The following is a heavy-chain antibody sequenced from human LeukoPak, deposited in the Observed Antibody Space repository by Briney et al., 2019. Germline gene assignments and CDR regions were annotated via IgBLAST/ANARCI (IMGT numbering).Heavy chain of an antibody. CDR2: INPNSGGT. Sequence: GASVKVSCKASGYTFTGYYMHWVRQAPGQGLEWMGWINPNSGGTNYAQKFQGRVTMTRDTSISTAYMELSRLRSDDTAVYYCARVRGYCSGGSCSKRFLAGGYFDYWGQGTLVTVSP. V-gene: IGHV1-2*02. CDR3: ARVRGYCSGGSCSKRFLAGGYFDY. CDR1: GYTFTGYY. J-gene: IGHJ4*02. D-gene: IGHD2-15*01.